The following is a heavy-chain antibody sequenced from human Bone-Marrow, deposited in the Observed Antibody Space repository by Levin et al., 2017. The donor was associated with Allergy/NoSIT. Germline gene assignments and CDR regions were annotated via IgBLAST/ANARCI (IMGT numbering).Heavy chain of an antibody. J-gene: IGHJ4*02. V-gene: IGHV3-23*01. Sequence: GESLKISCAASGFTFSSYAMSWVRQAPGKGLEWVSAISGSGGSTYYADSVKGRFTISRDNSKNTLYLQMNSLRAEDTAVYYCAKDRGRGYYFDYWGQGTLVTVSS. CDR2: ISGSGGST. CDR3: AKDRGRGYYFDY. D-gene: IGHD1-26*01. CDR1: GFTFSSYA.